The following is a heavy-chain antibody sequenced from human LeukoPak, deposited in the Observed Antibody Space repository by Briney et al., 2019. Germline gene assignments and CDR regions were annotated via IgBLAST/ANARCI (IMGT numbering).Heavy chain of an antibody. CDR3: AAPQIYYDSSGYYLDAFDI. V-gene: IGHV4-61*01. CDR2: IYYSGST. CDR1: GGSVSSGSYY. Sequence: PSETLSLTCTVSGGSVSSGSYYWSWIRQPPGKGLEWIGYIYYSGSTNYNPSLKSRVTISVDTSKNQFSLKLSSVTAADTAVYYCAAPQIYYDSSGYYLDAFDIWGQGPMVTVSS. D-gene: IGHD3-22*01. J-gene: IGHJ3*02.